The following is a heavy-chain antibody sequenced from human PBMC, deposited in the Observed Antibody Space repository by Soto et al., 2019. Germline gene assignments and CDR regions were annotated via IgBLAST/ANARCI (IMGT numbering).Heavy chain of an antibody. CDR3: ANTGSTNIRPRHYYYMDF. CDR1: GFTFSIYA. J-gene: IGHJ6*03. D-gene: IGHD2-2*01. V-gene: IGHV3-23*01. Sequence: EVQLLESGGGLVQPGGSLRLSCAASGFTFSIYAMSWVRQAPGEGLEWVSVISGSGGARFYADSVKGRFTIFRDNSKSTLYLNMNSLTAEDTALYYCANTGSTNIRPRHYYYMDFCLKGTTLTLPS. CDR2: ISGSGGAR.